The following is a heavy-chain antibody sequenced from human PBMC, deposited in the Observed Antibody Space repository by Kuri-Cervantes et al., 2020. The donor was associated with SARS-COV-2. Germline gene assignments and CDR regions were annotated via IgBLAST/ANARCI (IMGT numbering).Heavy chain of an antibody. Sequence: GESLKISCAASGFTFSSYWMHWVRQAPGKGLVWVSRINSDGSSTSYADSVKGRFTIPRDNAKNTLYLQMNSLRAEDTAVYYCARLYYYDSSARNPGAYYGMDVWGQGTTVTVSS. D-gene: IGHD3-22*01. CDR1: GFTFSSYW. CDR2: INSDGSST. CDR3: ARLYYYDSSARNPGAYYGMDV. V-gene: IGHV3-74*01. J-gene: IGHJ6*02.